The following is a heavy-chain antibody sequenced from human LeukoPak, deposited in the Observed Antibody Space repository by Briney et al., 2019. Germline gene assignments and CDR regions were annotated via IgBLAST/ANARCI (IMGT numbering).Heavy chain of an antibody. D-gene: IGHD3-16*01. V-gene: IGHV3-30*02. CDR2: IRYDGSNK. J-gene: IGHJ4*02. CDR1: GFTFSSYG. Sequence: GGSLRLSCAAPGFTFSSYGMHWVRQAPGKGLEWVAFIRYDGSNKYYADSVKGRFTISRDNSKNTLYLQMNSLRAEDTAVYYCAKGSLWGLYDYWGQGTLVTVSS. CDR3: AKGSLWGLYDY.